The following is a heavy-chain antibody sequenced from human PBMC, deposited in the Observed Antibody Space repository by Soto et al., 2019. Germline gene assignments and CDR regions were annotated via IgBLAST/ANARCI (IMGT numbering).Heavy chain of an antibody. Sequence: ASVKVSCKASGYTFTSYAMHCARQAPGQRLEWMGWINAGNGNTKYSQKFQGRVTITADKSTSTAYMELSSLRSEDTAVYYWARSLHHHLITMVRGESFPFDPWGQGTLVTVSS. CDR2: INAGNGNT. J-gene: IGHJ5*02. V-gene: IGHV1-3*01. D-gene: IGHD3-10*01. CDR3: ARSLHHHLITMVRGESFPFDP. CDR1: GYTFTSYA.